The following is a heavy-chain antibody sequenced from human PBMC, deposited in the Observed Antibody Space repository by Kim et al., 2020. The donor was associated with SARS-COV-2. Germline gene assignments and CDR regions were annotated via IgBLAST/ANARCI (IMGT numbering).Heavy chain of an antibody. D-gene: IGHD3-10*01. CDR2: IYYSGST. Sequence: SETLSLTCTVSGGSISSYYWSWIRQPPGKGLEWIGYIYYSGSTNYNPSLKSRVTISVDMSKNQFSLKLSSVTAADTAVYYCARGDVVRGVIIGYWGQGTLVTVSS. CDR3: ARGDVVRGVIIGY. V-gene: IGHV4-59*01. CDR1: GGSISSYY. J-gene: IGHJ4*02.